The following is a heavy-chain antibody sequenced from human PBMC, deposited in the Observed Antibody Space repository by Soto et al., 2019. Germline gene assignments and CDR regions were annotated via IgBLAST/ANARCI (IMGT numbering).Heavy chain of an antibody. CDR3: ARDKGYYYDSSGYYQAFDY. Sequence: SVKVSCKASGGTFSSYAISWVRQAPGQGLEWMGGIIPIFGTANYAQKFQGRVTITADKSTSTAYMELSSLRSEDTAVYYCARDKGYYYDSSGYYQAFDYWGQGTLVTVSS. D-gene: IGHD3-22*01. CDR2: IIPIFGTA. CDR1: GGTFSSYA. V-gene: IGHV1-69*06. J-gene: IGHJ4*02.